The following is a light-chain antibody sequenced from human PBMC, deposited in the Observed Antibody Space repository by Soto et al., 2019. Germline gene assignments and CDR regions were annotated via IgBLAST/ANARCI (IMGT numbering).Light chain of an antibody. CDR3: CSYAGSSTYV. V-gene: IGLV2-23*01. J-gene: IGLJ1*01. CDR2: EAT. Sequence: QPALTQPASVSGSPGQSITISCTGTSSDVGSYNLVSWYQQHPGKAPKFMIYEATKRPSGVSNRFSGSKSGNTASLTISGLQAEDEADYYCCSYAGSSTYVFGTGTKVTVL. CDR1: SSDVGSYNL.